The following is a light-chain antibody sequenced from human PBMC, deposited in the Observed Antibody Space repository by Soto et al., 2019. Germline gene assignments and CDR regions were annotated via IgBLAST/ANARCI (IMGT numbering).Light chain of an antibody. CDR3: QQSYNTPRT. J-gene: IGKJ1*01. V-gene: IGKV1-39*01. CDR2: AAS. Sequence: DIQMTQSPSSLSASVGDRVTITCRASQSISMYLNWYQQKPGKAPKLLIYAASSLQSGVPSRFSGSGSGTDFTLTISSLQPEDFATYYCQQSYNTPRTFSQGTKVDIK. CDR1: QSISMY.